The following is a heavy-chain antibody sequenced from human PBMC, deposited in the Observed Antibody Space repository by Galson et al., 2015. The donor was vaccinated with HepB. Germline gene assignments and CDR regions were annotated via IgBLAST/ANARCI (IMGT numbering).Heavy chain of an antibody. D-gene: IGHD2-21*02. CDR1: GYNFPNYG. CDR3: ATYGGRAGPRVTSRNYFDC. V-gene: IGHV1-18*01. J-gene: IGHJ4*02. CDR2: ISPYTGDT. Sequence: SVKVSCKASGYNFPNYGISWVRQAPGQGLEWVGWISPYTGDTYYTQRLQGRLSMTTDTSTSTAYMELKSLRSDDTAIYFCATYGGRAGPRVTSRNYFDCWGQGTLVTVSS.